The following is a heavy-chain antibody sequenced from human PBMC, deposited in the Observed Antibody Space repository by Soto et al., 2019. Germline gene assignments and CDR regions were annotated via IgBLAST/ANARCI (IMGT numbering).Heavy chain of an antibody. CDR1: GGSISSYY. CDR2: IYYSGST. CDR3: ARVGLPLYYYYYMVV. D-gene: IGHD5-18*01. V-gene: IGHV4-59*01. J-gene: IGHJ6*03. Sequence: SDTLSLTCTVSGGSISSYYWSWIRQPPGKGLEWIGYIYYSGSTNYNPSHKSQVTISVDTSKNQFSLKLSSVTAADTAVYYCARVGLPLYYYYYMVVWGKGTTVTVS.